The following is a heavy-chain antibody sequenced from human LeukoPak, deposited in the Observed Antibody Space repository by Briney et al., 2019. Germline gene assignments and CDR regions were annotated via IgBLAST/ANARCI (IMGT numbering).Heavy chain of an antibody. CDR3: AVLGTGYSSSWSLDY. J-gene: IGHJ4*02. CDR1: GFTFSSYA. V-gene: IGHV3-64*01. CDR2: ISSNGGST. D-gene: IGHD6-13*01. Sequence: GGSLRLSCAASGFTFSSYAMHWVRQAPGKELEYASAISSNGGSTYYANSVKGRFTISRDNSKNTLYLQMGSLRAEDMAVYYCAVLGTGYSSSWSLDYWGQGTLVTVSP.